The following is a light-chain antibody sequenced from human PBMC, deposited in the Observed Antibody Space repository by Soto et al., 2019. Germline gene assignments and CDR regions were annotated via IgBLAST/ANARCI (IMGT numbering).Light chain of an antibody. CDR1: SSDVGGYNY. CDR3: SSYAGSFVV. CDR2: EVS. V-gene: IGLV2-8*01. Sequence: QSALTQPPSASGSPGQSVTISCTGTSSDVGGYNYVSWYQQHPGKAPKLMIYEVSKRPSGVPDRFSGSKSGNTASLTVSGLQAEDEADYYCSSYAGSFVVFGGGTKLIVL. J-gene: IGLJ2*01.